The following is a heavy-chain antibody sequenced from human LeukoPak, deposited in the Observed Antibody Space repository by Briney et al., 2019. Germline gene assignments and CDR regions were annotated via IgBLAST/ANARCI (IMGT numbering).Heavy chain of an antibody. CDR1: GFTVSSNY. Sequence: GGSLRLSCAASGFTVSSNYMSWVRQAPGKGLEWVSVIYSGGSTYYADSVKGRFTISRDNSKNTLYLQMNSLRAEDTAVYYCAKDRGSYRTLDAFNIWGQGTMVTVSS. D-gene: IGHD1-26*01. CDR2: IYSGGST. CDR3: AKDRGSYRTLDAFNI. J-gene: IGHJ3*02. V-gene: IGHV3-53*01.